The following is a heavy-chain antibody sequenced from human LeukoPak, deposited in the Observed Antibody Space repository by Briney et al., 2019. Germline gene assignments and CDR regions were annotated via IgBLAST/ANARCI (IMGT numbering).Heavy chain of an antibody. D-gene: IGHD4-23*01. Sequence: PGGSLRLSCAASRFPFSSFAMHWVRQAPGKGLEFVSSVFSNGASTYYANSVKGRFTISRDSSKNTLFLQMGSLRAEDTAVYYCARDYPGNGWNGMDVWGQGTTVTASS. CDR1: RFPFSSFA. J-gene: IGHJ6*02. CDR3: ARDYPGNGWNGMDV. CDR2: VFSNGAST. V-gene: IGHV3-64*01.